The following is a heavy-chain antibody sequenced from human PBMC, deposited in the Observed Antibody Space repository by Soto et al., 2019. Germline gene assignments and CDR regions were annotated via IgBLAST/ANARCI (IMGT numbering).Heavy chain of an antibody. CDR1: GYTFTGYY. CDR3: AREDLIAAAGIDY. CDR2: INPNSGGT. V-gene: IGHV1-2*04. D-gene: IGHD6-13*01. J-gene: IGHJ4*02. Sequence: ASVKVSCKASGYTFTGYYMHWVRQAPGQGLEWMGWINPNSGGTNYAQKFQGWVTMTRDTSISTAYMELSRLRSDDTAVYYCAREDLIAAAGIDYWGQGTPVTVSS.